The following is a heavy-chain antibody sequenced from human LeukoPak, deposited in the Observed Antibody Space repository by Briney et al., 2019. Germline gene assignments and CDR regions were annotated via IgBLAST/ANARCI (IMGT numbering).Heavy chain of an antibody. Sequence: GGSLRLSCAASGFTFSSYSMNWVRQAPGKGLEWVSYISSSGTTIYYADSVKGRFTISRDNSKNTLYLQMNSLGAEDSAVYYCAKGGWIQLWYNNWFDSWGQGTLVTVSS. V-gene: IGHV3-48*01. D-gene: IGHD5-18*01. CDR3: AKGGWIQLWYNNWFDS. CDR2: ISSSGTTI. J-gene: IGHJ5*01. CDR1: GFTFSSYS.